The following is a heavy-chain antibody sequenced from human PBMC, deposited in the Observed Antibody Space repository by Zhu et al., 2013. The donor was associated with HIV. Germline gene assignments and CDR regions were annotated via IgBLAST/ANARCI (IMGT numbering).Heavy chain of an antibody. D-gene: IGHD4-17*01. J-gene: IGHJ4*02. CDR1: NYTFTDYY. Sequence: QVRLVQSGAAVKKPGASLKVSCKASNYTFTDYYIQWVRQAPGRGLEWMGWINPTSGNTHYAQNLQGRVTMTRDTSIRTAYMELISLTSDDTAIYYCAREMDHGDYRTSDYWGQGTQVTVSS. CDR3: AREMDHGDYRTSDY. V-gene: IGHV1-2*02. CDR2: INPTSGNT.